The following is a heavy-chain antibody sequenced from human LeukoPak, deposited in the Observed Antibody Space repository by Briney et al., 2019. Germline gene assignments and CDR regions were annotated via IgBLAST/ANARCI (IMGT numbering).Heavy chain of an antibody. CDR3: TKAPVFTVYSSSD. D-gene: IGHD6-6*01. J-gene: IGHJ4*02. CDR2: ISSSSSTI. V-gene: IGHV3-23*01. Sequence: PGGSLRLSCEASGVTFSSYVMSWVRQAPGKGLEWVSYISSSSSTIYYADSVKGRFTISRDNSKNTLYLQMNSLRAEDTAVYYCTKAPVFTVYSSSDWGQGTLVTVSS. CDR1: GVTFSSYV.